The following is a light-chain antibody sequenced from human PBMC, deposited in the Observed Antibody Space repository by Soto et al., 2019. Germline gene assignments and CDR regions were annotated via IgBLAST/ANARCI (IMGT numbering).Light chain of an antibody. CDR1: SGHSSYA. CDR3: QTWGTGPV. CDR2: LNSDGSH. J-gene: IGLJ2*01. V-gene: IGLV4-69*01. Sequence: QLVLTQSSSASASLGASVKLTCTLSSGHSSYAIAWHQQQPEKGPRYLMKLNSDGSHSKGDGIPDRFSGSSSGAERYLTISSLQSEDEADYSCQTWGTGPVFGGGTKLTVL.